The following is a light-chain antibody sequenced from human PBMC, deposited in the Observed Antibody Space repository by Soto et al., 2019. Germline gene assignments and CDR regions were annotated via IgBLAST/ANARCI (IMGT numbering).Light chain of an antibody. CDR3: QQHSHWPPWT. V-gene: IGKV1-39*01. Sequence: DIQVTQSPSSLSASVGDRVTITCLASQMISSYLNWYQQKPGKAPKLLIFSASILHSGVPSRFRGSGSGTDFTLTISNLEPEDFAVYYCQQHSHWPPWTFGQGTKVDIK. J-gene: IGKJ1*01. CDR2: SAS. CDR1: QMISSY.